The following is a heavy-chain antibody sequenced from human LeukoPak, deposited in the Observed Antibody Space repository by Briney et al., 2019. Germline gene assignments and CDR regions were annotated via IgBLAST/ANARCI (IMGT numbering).Heavy chain of an antibody. CDR1: GYTFTNYG. J-gene: IGHJ6*02. CDR2: ISAYNGNT. D-gene: IGHD5-18*01. Sequence: GASVKVSCKTSGYTFTNYGISWVRQAPGLGLEWMGWISAYNGNTKYAQKVQGRVTMTTDTSTSTAYMELRSLRSDDTAVYYCARGYSYGSDYYYGMDVWGQGTTVTVSS. V-gene: IGHV1-18*01. CDR3: ARGYSYGSDYYYGMDV.